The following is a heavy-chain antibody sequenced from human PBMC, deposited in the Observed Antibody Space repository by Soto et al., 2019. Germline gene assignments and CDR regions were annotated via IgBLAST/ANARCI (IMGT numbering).Heavy chain of an antibody. CDR1: GFTFSSYG. Sequence: QVQLVESGGGVVQPGRSLRLSCAASGFTFSSYGMHWVRQAPGKGLEWVAVIWYDGSNKYYADSVKGRFTISRDNSKNTRYLQMNSLRAEDTAVYYWARDHSSASGFYWGPGTLVTVSS. J-gene: IGHJ4*02. V-gene: IGHV3-33*01. D-gene: IGHD6-6*01. CDR3: ARDHSSASGFY. CDR2: IWYDGSNK.